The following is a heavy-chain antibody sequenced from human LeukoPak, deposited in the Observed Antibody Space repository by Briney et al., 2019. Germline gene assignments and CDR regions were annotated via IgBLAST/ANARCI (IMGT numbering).Heavy chain of an antibody. J-gene: IGHJ4*02. CDR2: VYHSGTT. CDR3: ARSLSTAGIDF. Sequence: KPSETLSLTCAVSGYSINTGRYGGWIRQPPGKGLEWIGSVYHSGTTFYNPSLKSRLTISVDTSKNQFSLNLRSVTAADTAVYYCARSLSTAGIDFWGQGTLVTVSS. D-gene: IGHD2-2*01. CDR1: GYSINTGRY. V-gene: IGHV4-38-2*01.